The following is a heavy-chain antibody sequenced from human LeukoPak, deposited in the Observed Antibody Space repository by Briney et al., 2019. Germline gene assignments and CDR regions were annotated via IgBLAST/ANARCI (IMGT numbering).Heavy chain of an antibody. Sequence: GRSLRLSCAASGLTFNSYGMHWVRQAPGKGLEWVALISYDGSNTYHADSVKGRFTISRDNSKNTLYLQLNSLRAEDTAVYYCAKDRWRYCSSSSCLSPFDYWGQGTLVTVSS. CDR3: AKDRWRYCSSSSCLSPFDY. CDR1: GLTFNSYG. D-gene: IGHD2-2*01. V-gene: IGHV3-30*18. CDR2: ISYDGSNT. J-gene: IGHJ4*02.